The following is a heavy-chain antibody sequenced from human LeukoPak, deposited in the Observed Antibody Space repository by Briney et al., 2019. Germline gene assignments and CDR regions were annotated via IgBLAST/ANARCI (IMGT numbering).Heavy chain of an antibody. CDR3: ARAVDLDF. CDR1: GFTFSTYW. D-gene: IGHD3-9*01. J-gene: IGHJ4*02. V-gene: IGHV3-74*01. CDR2: TNLDGSTT. Sequence: PGGSLILSCAASGFTFSTYWMHWVRQPPGKGLVWVARTNLDGSTTSYAASVKGRFTISRDNAKNTPYLQMNSLRAEDTGVYYCARAVDLDFRGQGTLVTVSS.